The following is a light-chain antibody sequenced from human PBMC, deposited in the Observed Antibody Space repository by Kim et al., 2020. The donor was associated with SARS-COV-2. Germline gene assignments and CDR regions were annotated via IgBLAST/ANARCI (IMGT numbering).Light chain of an antibody. CDR3: QAWDSPTVV. Sequence: VAPGQTARVTCSGDKLGDKYVSWYQEKPGQSPVLVIYQDRKRPSGIPERVSGSNSGNTATLTISRTQAMDEADYYCQAWDSPTVVFGGGTQLTVL. V-gene: IGLV3-1*01. J-gene: IGLJ2*01. CDR1: KLGDKY. CDR2: QDR.